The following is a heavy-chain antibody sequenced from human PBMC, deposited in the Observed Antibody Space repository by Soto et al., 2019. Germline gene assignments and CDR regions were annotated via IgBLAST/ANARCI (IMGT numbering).Heavy chain of an antibody. V-gene: IGHV2-5*02. CDR3: AYRPFTSAWHDAYVT. CDR1: GFSLSARGEG. Sequence: ESGPTLVNPTETLTLTCTFSGFSLSARGEGVGWIRQPPGKALEWLAIIYWDDDKRYSPSLRTTFTITKDTSKNQVVLTMTNMDPVDTASYFCAYRPFTSAWHDAYVTWGPGTMVTVSS. D-gene: IGHD2-2*01. CDR2: IYWDDDK. J-gene: IGHJ3*02.